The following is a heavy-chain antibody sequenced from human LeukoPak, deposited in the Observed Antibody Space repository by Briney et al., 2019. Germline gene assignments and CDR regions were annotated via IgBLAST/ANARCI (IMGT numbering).Heavy chain of an antibody. D-gene: IGHD2-2*01. CDR1: GFTFSSYS. J-gene: IGHJ6*02. V-gene: IGHV3-21*01. CDR3: ARGRYCSSTSCYEDGMDV. CDR2: ISSSSSYI. Sequence: SGGSLRLSCAASGFTFSSYSMNWVRQAPGKGLEWVSSISSSSSYIYYADSVKGRFTISRDNAKNSLYLQMNSLRAEDTAVYYCARGRYCSSTSCYEDGMDVWGQGTTVTVSS.